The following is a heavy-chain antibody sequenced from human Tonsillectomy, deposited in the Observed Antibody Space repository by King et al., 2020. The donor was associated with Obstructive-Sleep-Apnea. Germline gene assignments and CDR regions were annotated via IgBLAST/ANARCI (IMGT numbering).Heavy chain of an antibody. J-gene: IGHJ6*02. Sequence: HVQLVESGGGVVQAGSSLRLSCITSGFTFRRYGMHWVRQAPGKGLEWVALIRYDGGDQYYADSVKGRFTVSRDNSRNTIYLEMRRLRVEDTAQYYCTKDGGVAGGSSDSDVMDRWGRGTKVTVS. CDR2: IRYDGGDQ. V-gene: IGHV3-30*02. D-gene: IGHD2-15*01. CDR3: TKDGGVAGGSSDSDVMDR. CDR1: GFTFRRYG.